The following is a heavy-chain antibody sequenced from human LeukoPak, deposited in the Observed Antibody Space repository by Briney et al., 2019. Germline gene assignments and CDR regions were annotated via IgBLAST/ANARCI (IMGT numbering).Heavy chain of an antibody. CDR2: ISAYNGNT. J-gene: IGHJ6*02. V-gene: IGHV1-18*01. CDR3: ARDRSSSWYPALFYYYYYGMDV. Sequence: ASVKVSCKASGGTFISYAISWVRQAPGQGLEWMGWISAYNGNTNYAQKLQGRVTMTTDTSTSTAYMELRSLRSDDTAVYYCARDRSSSWYPALFYYYYYGMDVWGQGTTVTVSS. CDR1: GGTFISYA. D-gene: IGHD6-13*01.